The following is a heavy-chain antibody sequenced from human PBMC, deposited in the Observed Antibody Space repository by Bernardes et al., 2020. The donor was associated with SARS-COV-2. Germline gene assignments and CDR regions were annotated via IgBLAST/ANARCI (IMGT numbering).Heavy chain of an antibody. Sequence: GGSLRLSCTVSGFTFRTFAMTWVRQAPGKGLEWVSAISASGDRTYFAESVKGRFTLSRDNSQNILYLQMTGLRAEDTARYYCARVGLGGQWFDEFIDALDLWGPGTVVTVSS. CDR1: GFTFRTFA. D-gene: IGHD3-10*01. J-gene: IGHJ3*01. CDR3: ARVGLGGQWFDEFIDALDL. CDR2: ISASGDRT. V-gene: IGHV3-23*01.